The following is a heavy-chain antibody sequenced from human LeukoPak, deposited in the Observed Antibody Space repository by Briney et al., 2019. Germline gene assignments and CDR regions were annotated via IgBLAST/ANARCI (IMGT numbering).Heavy chain of an antibody. Sequence: GGSLRLSCAASGFTFSSYAMSWVRQAPGKGLEWVSAISGSGGSTYYADSVKGRFTISRDNSKNTLYLQMNSLRAEDTAVYYCARGPSGVGCSSTSCQPHDAFDIWGQGTMVTVSS. CDR1: GFTFSSYA. D-gene: IGHD2-2*01. CDR2: ISGSGGST. CDR3: ARGPSGVGCSSTSCQPHDAFDI. J-gene: IGHJ3*02. V-gene: IGHV3-23*01.